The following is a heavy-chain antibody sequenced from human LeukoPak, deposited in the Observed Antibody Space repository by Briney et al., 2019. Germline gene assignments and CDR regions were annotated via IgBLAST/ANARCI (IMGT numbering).Heavy chain of an antibody. D-gene: IGHD4-17*01. CDR2: ISSSGSTI. Sequence: LSLTCTVSGGSISSSSYYWGWIRQAPGKGLEWVSYISSSGSTIYYADSVKGRFTISRDNAKNLLYLQMNSLRAEDTAVYYCARVVDYGDKCSDYWGQGTLVTVSS. CDR3: ARVVDYGDKCSDY. CDR1: GGSISSSSYY. V-gene: IGHV3-11*01. J-gene: IGHJ4*02.